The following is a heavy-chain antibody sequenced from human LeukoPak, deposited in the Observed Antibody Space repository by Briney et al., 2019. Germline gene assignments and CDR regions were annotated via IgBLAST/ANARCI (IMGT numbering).Heavy chain of an antibody. J-gene: IGHJ4*02. CDR2: IYYSGST. Sequence: PSQTLSLTCTVSGGSISSGGYYWSWIRRHPGKGLEWIGYIYYSGSTYYNPSLKSRVTISVDTSKNQFSLKLSSVTAADTAVYYCARSHYDILTGWYYFDYWGQGTLVTVSS. CDR1: GGSISSGGYY. CDR3: ARSHYDILTGWYYFDY. V-gene: IGHV4-31*03. D-gene: IGHD3-9*01.